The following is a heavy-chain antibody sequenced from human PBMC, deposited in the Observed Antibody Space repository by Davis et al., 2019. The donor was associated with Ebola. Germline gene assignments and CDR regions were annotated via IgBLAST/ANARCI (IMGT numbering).Heavy chain of an antibody. D-gene: IGHD3-10*01. CDR3: VREDYFASGTYSYYYMDV. Sequence: ASVKVSCKASGYTFTGYYMHWVRQAPGQGLEWMGWINPNSGGTNYAQKFQGRVTMTRDTSISTAYMELSRLRSDDTAVYYCVREDYFASGTYSYYYMDVWGKGTTVTVSS. V-gene: IGHV1-2*02. CDR1: GYTFTGYY. CDR2: INPNSGGT. J-gene: IGHJ6*03.